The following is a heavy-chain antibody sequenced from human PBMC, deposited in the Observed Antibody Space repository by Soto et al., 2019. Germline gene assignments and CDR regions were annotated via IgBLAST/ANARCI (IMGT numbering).Heavy chain of an antibody. CDR3: ARYSSNWFQTEGMDV. Sequence: SETLSLTCTVSGGSISTYYWGWIRQPAGKGLEWIGRIDTSGNTNYNPSLKSRVTMSVDTSKKQFSLKLTSVTAADTAVYYCARYSSNWFQTEGMDVWGQGTTVTVSS. V-gene: IGHV4-4*07. J-gene: IGHJ6*02. CDR2: IDTSGNT. D-gene: IGHD6-13*01. CDR1: GGSISTYY.